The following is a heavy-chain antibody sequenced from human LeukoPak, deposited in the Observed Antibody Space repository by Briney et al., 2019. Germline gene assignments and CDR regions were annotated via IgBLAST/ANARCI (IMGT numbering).Heavy chain of an antibody. CDR2: IYYSGST. CDR3: ARRPVDYGDYDAFDI. V-gene: IGHV4-59*08. Sequence: SETLSLTCTVSGGSLRSHYWIWIRQPPGTGLEWIGYIYYSGSTNYTPSLKSRVTISVDTSKHQFSLKLSSVTAADTAVYYCARRPVDYGDYDAFDIWGQGTMVTVSS. CDR1: GGSLRSHY. D-gene: IGHD4-17*01. J-gene: IGHJ3*02.